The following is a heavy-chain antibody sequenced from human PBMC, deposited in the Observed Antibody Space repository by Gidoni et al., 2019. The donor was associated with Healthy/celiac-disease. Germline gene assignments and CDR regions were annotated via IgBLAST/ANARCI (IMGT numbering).Heavy chain of an antibody. CDR1: GFTFSSYA. V-gene: IGHV3-30-3*01. Sequence: QVQLVESGGGGVQPGRSLRLSCAASGFTFSSYAMHWGRQAPGKGLAWLAVILYDGSNKYYADSVKGRFTISRDNSKNTLYLQMNSLRAEDTAVYYCASQIVVVIGTGGDIWGQGTMVTVSS. D-gene: IGHD2-21*01. CDR2: ILYDGSNK. CDR3: ASQIVVVIGTGGDI. J-gene: IGHJ3*02.